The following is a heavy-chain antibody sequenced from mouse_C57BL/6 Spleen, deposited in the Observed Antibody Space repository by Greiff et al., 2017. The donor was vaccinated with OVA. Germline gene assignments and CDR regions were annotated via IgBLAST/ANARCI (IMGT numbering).Heavy chain of an antibody. V-gene: IGHV5-4*01. CDR1: GFTFSSYA. D-gene: IGHD4-1*01. CDR3: ARDGAGTFYFDY. CDR2: ISDGGSYT. Sequence: EVKLVESGGGLVKPGGSLKLSCAASGFTFSSYAMSWVRQTPEKRLEWVATISDGGSYTYYPDNVKGRFTISRDNAKNNLYLQMSHLKSEDTAMYYCARDGAGTFYFDYWGQGTTLTVSS. J-gene: IGHJ2*01.